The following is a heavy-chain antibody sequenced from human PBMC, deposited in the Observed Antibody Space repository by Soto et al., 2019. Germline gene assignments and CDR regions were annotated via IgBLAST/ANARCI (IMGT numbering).Heavy chain of an antibody. CDR1: GYTFNTYG. D-gene: IGHD3-3*01. CDR3: ARDPHEFWTSYWFDP. Sequence: ASVKVSCKTSGYTFNTYGINWVRQAPGQGLELMGWISAYDGKATYAEKFQGRVTMTTDTSTSTAYMELRSLRSDDTAIYYCARDPHEFWTSYWFDPWGQGTPVTVSS. V-gene: IGHV1-18*01. J-gene: IGHJ5*02. CDR2: ISAYDGKA.